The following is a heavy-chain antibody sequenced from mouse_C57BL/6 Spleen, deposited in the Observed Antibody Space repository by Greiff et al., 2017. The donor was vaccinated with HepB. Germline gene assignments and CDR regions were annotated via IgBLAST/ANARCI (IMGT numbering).Heavy chain of an antibody. D-gene: IGHD3-2*02. Sequence: QVQLKQSGAELVKPGASVKLSCKASGYTFTSYWMHWVKQRPGQGLEWIGMIHPNSGSTNYNEKFKSKATLTVDKSSSTAYMQLSSLKSEDSAVYYCARSGWDEIYWYFDVWGTGTTVTVSA. CDR1: GYTFTSYW. J-gene: IGHJ1*03. CDR3: ARSGWDEIYWYFDV. CDR2: IHPNSGST. V-gene: IGHV1-64*01.